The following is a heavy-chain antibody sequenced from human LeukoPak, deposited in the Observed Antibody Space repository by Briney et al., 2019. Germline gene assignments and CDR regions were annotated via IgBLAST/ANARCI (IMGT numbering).Heavy chain of an antibody. V-gene: IGHV1-2*02. D-gene: IGHD3-9*01. CDR2: INPNSGGT. J-gene: IGHJ6*02. CDR3: ARARPTRYYDILTGYYPSYYYYGMDV. CDR1: GYTFTCYY. Sequence: ASVKVSCNASGYTFTCYYMHWVRQAPRQGLEWMGWINPNSGGTNYAQKFQGRVTMTTDTSISTAYMELSRLRSDDTAVYYCARARPTRYYDILTGYYPSYYYYGMDVWGQGTTVTVSS.